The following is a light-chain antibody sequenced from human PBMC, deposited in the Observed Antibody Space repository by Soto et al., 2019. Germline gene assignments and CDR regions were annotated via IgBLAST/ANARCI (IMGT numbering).Light chain of an antibody. CDR2: DVS. CDR1: SSDVGGYNY. Sequence: QSALTQPASVSGSPGQSITISCTGTSSDVGGYNYVSWYQQHPGKAPKLMIYDVSSRPSGISIRFSGSKSGNTASLTISGLQAEDEAHYYCSSYTSSSTWVFGGGTQLTVL. V-gene: IGLV2-14*03. J-gene: IGLJ3*02. CDR3: SSYTSSSTWV.